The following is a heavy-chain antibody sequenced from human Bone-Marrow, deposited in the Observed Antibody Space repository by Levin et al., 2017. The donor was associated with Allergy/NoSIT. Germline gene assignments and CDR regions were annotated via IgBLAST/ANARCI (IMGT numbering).Heavy chain of an antibody. CDR1: GDTISSGGYY. CDR3: AKGGLTVTTIPWFDP. D-gene: IGHD4-17*01. V-gene: IGHV4-31*03. J-gene: IGHJ5*02. CDR2: IYYSGST. Sequence: SETLSLTCTISGDTISSGGYYWSWIRQPPGTGLEWFGYIYYSGSTYYNPSLKSRVTISGDTSSNKFSLKVTSVTAADTAVYYCAKGGLTVTTIPWFDPWGPGTLVTVSS.